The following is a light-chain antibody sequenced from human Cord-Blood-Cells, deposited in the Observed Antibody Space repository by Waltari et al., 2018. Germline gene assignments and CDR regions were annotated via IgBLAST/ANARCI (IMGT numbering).Light chain of an antibody. CDR1: QSVSSN. CDR3: QQYNNWPFT. Sequence: EIVMTQSPATLSVSTGERATLSCRASQSVSSNLAWYQHKSGQAPRLPIYGSSTRATGIPAKFSCSGSWKEFTLTISSLQSEDCAVYYCQQYNNWPFTFGPGTKVDIK. CDR2: GSS. V-gene: IGKV3-15*01. J-gene: IGKJ3*01.